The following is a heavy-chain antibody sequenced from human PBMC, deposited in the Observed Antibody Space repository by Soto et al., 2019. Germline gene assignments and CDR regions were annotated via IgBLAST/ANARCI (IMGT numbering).Heavy chain of an antibody. CDR1: GFTFSRQA. V-gene: IGHV3-33*01. Sequence: QVQLVESGGGVVQPERSLRLSCAASGFTFSRQAMHWVRQAPGRGLEWVAVIWYHGIDKYYADSVKGRFTLSRDNSKNTVSLQMNSLRGEDTAVYYCATGFLGLCTGGNCPLDYWGQGTLVTVSS. J-gene: IGHJ4*02. CDR3: ATGFLGLCTGGNCPLDY. D-gene: IGHD2-15*01. CDR2: IWYHGIDK.